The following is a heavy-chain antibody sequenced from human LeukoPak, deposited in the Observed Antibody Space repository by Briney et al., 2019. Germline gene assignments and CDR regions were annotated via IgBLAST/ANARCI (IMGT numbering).Heavy chain of an antibody. CDR1: GYTFTGYY. CDR2: INPNSGGT. CDR3: ARYPHSSGFTDY. J-gene: IGHJ4*02. V-gene: IGHV1-2*02. Sequence: ASVKVSCKASGYTFTGYYMHWVRQAPGQGLEWMGWINPNSGGTNYAQKFQGRVTMTRDTPISTAYMELSRLRSDDTAVYYCARYPHSSGFTDYWGQGTLVTVSS. D-gene: IGHD3-22*01.